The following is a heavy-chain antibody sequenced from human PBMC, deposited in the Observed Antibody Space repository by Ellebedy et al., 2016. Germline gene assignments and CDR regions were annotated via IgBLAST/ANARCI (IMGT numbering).Heavy chain of an antibody. J-gene: IGHJ6*02. D-gene: IGHD3-10*01. Sequence: SETLSLTCTVSGGSISSGGYYWSWIRQHPGKGLEWIGYIYYSGSTNYNPSLKSRVTISVDTSKNQFSLKLSSVTAADTAVYYCARSEGFGELYYYYGMDVWGQGTTVTVSS. CDR3: ARSEGFGELYYYYGMDV. CDR2: IYYSGST. V-gene: IGHV4-61*08. CDR1: GGSISSGGYY.